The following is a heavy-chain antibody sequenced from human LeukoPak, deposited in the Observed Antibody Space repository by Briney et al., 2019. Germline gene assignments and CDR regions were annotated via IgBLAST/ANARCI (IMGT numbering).Heavy chain of an antibody. J-gene: IGHJ6*03. CDR2: ISSSSSTI. CDR1: GFTFSSYS. CDR3: ARVLRYCSGGNCYSGGLGYMDV. Sequence: GGSLRLSCGASGFTFSSYSMNWVRQAPGKGLEWVSYISSSSSTIYYADSVKGRFTISRDNAKNSLFLQMNSLRAEDTAVYYCARVLRYCSGGNCYSGGLGYMDVWGKGTTVTISS. D-gene: IGHD2-15*01. V-gene: IGHV3-48*04.